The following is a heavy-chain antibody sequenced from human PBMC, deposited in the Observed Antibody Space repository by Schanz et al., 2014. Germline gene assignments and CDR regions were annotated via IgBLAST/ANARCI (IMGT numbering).Heavy chain of an antibody. V-gene: IGHV3-30*18. CDR2: ISHDGSNK. J-gene: IGHJ4*02. CDR1: RFTFNAYD. CDR3: VKGGTNTLDS. Sequence: QVHLVESGGGVVRPGGSLRLSCAASRFTFNAYDMYWIRQAPGKGLEWVALISHDGSNKNSADSVKGRFTISRDNSKNTLDPQMNSLRGDDTAIYYCVKGGTNTLDSWGQGTLVTVSS.